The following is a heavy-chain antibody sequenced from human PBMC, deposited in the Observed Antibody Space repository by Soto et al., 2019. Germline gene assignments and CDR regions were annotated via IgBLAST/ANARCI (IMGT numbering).Heavy chain of an antibody. CDR2: IYYSGST. Sequence: SETLSLTCTVSGGSISSYYWSWIRQPPGKGLEWIGYIYYSGSTNYNPSLKSRVTISVDTSKNQFSLKLCSVTAADTAVYYCARSYGSGRYPYYYYYYMDVWGKGTTVPVS. CDR3: ARSYGSGRYPYYYYYYMDV. V-gene: IGHV4-59*01. J-gene: IGHJ6*03. D-gene: IGHD3-10*01. CDR1: GGSISSYY.